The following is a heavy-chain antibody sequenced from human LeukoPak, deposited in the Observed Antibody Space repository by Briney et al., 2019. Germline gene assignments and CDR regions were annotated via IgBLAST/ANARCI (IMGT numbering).Heavy chain of an antibody. D-gene: IGHD2-15*01. CDR1: GGSISSYY. V-gene: IGHV4-4*07. CDR2: IYSGGCT. Sequence: SETLSLTCTVSGGSISSYYWSWIRQPAGKGLEWIGRIYSGGCTNYNPSLKSRVSLSVDTSKNQFSLKLSSVTAADTAVYYCARGSGRPHYFDYWGQGTLVTVSS. CDR3: ARGSGRPHYFDY. J-gene: IGHJ4*02.